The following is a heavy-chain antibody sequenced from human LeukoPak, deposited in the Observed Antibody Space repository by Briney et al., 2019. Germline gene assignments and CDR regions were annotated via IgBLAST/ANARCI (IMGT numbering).Heavy chain of an antibody. CDR3: ARYCSSTSCYCD. J-gene: IGHJ4*02. CDR1: GCTFISYD. Sequence: GGSLRLSCAASGCTFISYDMHLARQAPGKGLEYVSAISANGGSTDYANSVKGRFTISRDNSKNTLYLQMGSLRAEDMAVYYCARYCSSTSCYCDWGQGTLVTVSS. D-gene: IGHD2-2*01. CDR2: ISANGGST. V-gene: IGHV3-64*01.